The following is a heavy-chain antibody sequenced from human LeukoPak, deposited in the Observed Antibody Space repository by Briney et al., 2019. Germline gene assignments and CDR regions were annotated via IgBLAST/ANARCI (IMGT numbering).Heavy chain of an antibody. CDR3: ARDSLGDPTYYFDC. CDR1: GFTFSTFP. Sequence: PGGSLRLSCAASGFTFSTFPMSWVRQAPGKGLEWVAVISYDGSNKYYAGSVKGRFTISRDNSKNTLYLQMNSLRAEDTAVYYCARDSLGDPTYYFDCWGQGTLVTVSS. J-gene: IGHJ4*02. CDR2: ISYDGSNK. V-gene: IGHV3-30*04. D-gene: IGHD3-10*01.